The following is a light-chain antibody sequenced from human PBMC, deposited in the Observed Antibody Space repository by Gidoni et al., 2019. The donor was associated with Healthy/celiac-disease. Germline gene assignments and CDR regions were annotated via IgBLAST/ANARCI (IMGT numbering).Light chain of an antibody. CDR1: QDISNY. V-gene: IGKV1-33*01. CDR2: DAS. J-gene: IGKJ3*01. Sequence: DIQFTQSPSSLSASVGDRVTITCPASQDISNYLNWYQQKPGKAPKRLIYDASSLETGVPSRFSGSGSGTDFTLTISSLQPEDIATYYCQQYDNHRITFGHGTKVDIK. CDR3: QQYDNHRIT.